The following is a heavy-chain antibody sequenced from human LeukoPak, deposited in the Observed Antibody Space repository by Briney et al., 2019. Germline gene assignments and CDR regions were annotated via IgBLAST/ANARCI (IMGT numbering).Heavy chain of an antibody. V-gene: IGHV3-9*01. CDR1: GFTFDDYA. CDR2: ISWNSGSI. Sequence: GGSLRLSCAASGFTFDDYAMHRVRQAPGNGLEWVSGISWNSGSIGYADSVKGRFTISRDNAKNSLYLQMNSLRAEDTAVYYCAELGITMIGGVWGKGTTVTISS. CDR3: AELGITMIGGV. D-gene: IGHD3-10*02. J-gene: IGHJ6*04.